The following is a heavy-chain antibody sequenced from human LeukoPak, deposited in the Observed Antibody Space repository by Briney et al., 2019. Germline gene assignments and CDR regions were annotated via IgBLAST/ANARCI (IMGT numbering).Heavy chain of an antibody. CDR2: MNPNSGNT. J-gene: IGHJ6*03. CDR3: ARGVRTIFGRPYYMDV. D-gene: IGHD3-3*01. CDR1: GYTFTSYD. V-gene: IGHV1-8*03. Sequence: ASVKVSCKASGYTFTSYDINWVRQATGQGLEWMGWMNPNSGNTGYAQKFQGRVTITRNTSISTAYMELSSLRSEDTAVYYCARGVRTIFGRPYYMDVWGKGTTVTVSS.